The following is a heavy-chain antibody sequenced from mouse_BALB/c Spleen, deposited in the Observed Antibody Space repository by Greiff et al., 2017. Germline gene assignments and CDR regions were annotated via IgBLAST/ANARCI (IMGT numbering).Heavy chain of an antibody. D-gene: IGHD2-3*01. CDR1: GFNIKDTY. CDR3: ARWAMIPYYFDY. J-gene: IGHJ2*01. V-gene: IGHV14-3*02. Sequence: EVQLQQSGAELVKPGASVKLSCTASGFNIKDTYMHWVKQRPEQGLEWIGRIDPANGTTKYDPKFQGKATITADTSSNTAYLQLSSLTSEDTAVYYCARWAMIPYYFDYWGQGTTLTVSS. CDR2: IDPANGTT.